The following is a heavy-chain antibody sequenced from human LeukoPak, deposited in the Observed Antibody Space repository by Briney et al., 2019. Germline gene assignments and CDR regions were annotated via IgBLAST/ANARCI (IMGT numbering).Heavy chain of an antibody. V-gene: IGHV3-9*01. Sequence: GGSLRLSCAASGFTFDDYALHWVRQAPGKGLEWVSGITWNSDSIAYADSVKGRFTISRDNAKNSLYLQMNSLRPEDTALYYCAALYFYDGRRYSFDFWGQGTLVTVSS. CDR3: AALYFYDGRRYSFDF. D-gene: IGHD3-22*01. J-gene: IGHJ4*02. CDR1: GFTFDDYA. CDR2: ITWNSDSI.